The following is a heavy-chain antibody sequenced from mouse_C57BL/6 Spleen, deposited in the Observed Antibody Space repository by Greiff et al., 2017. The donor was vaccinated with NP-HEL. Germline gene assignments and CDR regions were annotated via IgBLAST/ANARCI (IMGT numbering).Heavy chain of an antibody. Sequence: QVQLQQSGAELVKPGASVKISCKASGYAFSSYWMNWVKQRPGKGLEWIGQIYPGDGDTNYNGKFKGKATLTADKSSSTAYMQLSSLTSEDSAVYFCARLGETGTHYFDYWGQGTTLTVSS. V-gene: IGHV1-80*01. CDR1: GYAFSSYW. D-gene: IGHD4-1*01. CDR3: ARLGETGTHYFDY. CDR2: IYPGDGDT. J-gene: IGHJ2*01.